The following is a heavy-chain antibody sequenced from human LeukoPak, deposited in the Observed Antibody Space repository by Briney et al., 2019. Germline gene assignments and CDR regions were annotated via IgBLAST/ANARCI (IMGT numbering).Heavy chain of an antibody. CDR3: AKENVLLWFGESRGFDS. CDR2: IPYDGSNK. CDR1: GFTFSIYG. J-gene: IGHJ4*02. Sequence: GGSLRLSCAASGFTFSIYGMHGVRQAPGKGLEWVEVIPYDGSNKYYADSVKGRFTISRDNSKNTLYLQMNSLRAEDTAVYYCAKENVLLWFGESRGFDSWGQGTLVTVSS. D-gene: IGHD3-10*01. V-gene: IGHV3-30*18.